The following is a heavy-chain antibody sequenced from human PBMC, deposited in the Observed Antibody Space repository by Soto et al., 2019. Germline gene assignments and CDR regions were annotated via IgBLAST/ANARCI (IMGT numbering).Heavy chain of an antibody. V-gene: IGHV3-66*02. J-gene: IGHJ6*04. CDR1: GFTVSSNY. CDR3: ASLLYCSSTSCYRNWDV. CDR2: IYSGGST. D-gene: IGHD2-2*01. Sequence: GGSLRLSCAASGFTVSSNYMSWDRQAPGKGLEWVSVIYSGGSTYYADSVKGRFTISRDNSKNTLYLQMNSLRAEDTAVYYCASLLYCSSTSCYRNWDVWGKGTTVTVSS.